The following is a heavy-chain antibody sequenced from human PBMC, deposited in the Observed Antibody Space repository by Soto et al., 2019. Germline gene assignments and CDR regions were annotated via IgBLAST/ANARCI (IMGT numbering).Heavy chain of an antibody. V-gene: IGHV3-73*01. D-gene: IGHD3-22*01. CDR2: IRSKANSYAT. CDR3: TRQMSDYYDSSGYYYGWYFDL. CDR1: GFTFSGSA. Sequence: GGSLRLSCAASGFTFSGSAMHWVRQASGKGLEWVGRIRSKANSYATAYAASVKGRFTISRDDSKNTAYLQMNSLKTEDTAVYHCTRQMSDYYDSSGYYYGWYFDLWGRGTLVTVSS. J-gene: IGHJ2*01.